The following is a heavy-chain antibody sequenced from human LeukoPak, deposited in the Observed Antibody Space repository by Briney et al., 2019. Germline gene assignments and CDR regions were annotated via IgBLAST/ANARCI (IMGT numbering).Heavy chain of an antibody. Sequence: SETLSLTCAVYGGSFSGYYWSWIRQPPGKGLEWIGEIIHSGSTNYNPSLKSRVTISVDTSKNQFSLKLSSVTAADTAVYYCARGAPQAYYDFWSGYYSTYNWFDPWGQGTLVTVSS. CDR2: IIHSGST. CDR3: ARGAPQAYYDFWSGYYSTYNWFDP. D-gene: IGHD3-3*01. J-gene: IGHJ5*02. CDR1: GGSFSGYY. V-gene: IGHV4-34*01.